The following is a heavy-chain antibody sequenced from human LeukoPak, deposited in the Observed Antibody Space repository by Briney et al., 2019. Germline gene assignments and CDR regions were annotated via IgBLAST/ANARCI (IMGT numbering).Heavy chain of an antibody. CDR1: GFTVGSNY. Sequence: GGSLRLSCAASGFTVGSNYMTWVRQAPGRGLEWVSVIYSGGSTYYADSVKGRFTISRDNSKNTLYLQMNSLRAEDTAVYYCAGGDYYDSSGYQSCFDYWGQGTLVTVSS. CDR2: IYSGGST. V-gene: IGHV3-66*01. CDR3: AGGDYYDSSGYQSCFDY. D-gene: IGHD3-22*01. J-gene: IGHJ4*02.